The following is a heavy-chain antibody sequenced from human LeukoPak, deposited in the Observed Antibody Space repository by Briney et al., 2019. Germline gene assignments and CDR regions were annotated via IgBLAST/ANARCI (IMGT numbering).Heavy chain of an antibody. Sequence: GGSLRLSCAASGFTFSSYWMHWVRQAPGKGLEWVSSISDGSTYIYYADSVKGRFTISRDNAENSLFLQMNSLRADDTAVYYCARGLVVVPSAIRTYYYYYMDVWGKGTTVTVSS. CDR2: ISDGSTYI. V-gene: IGHV3-21*01. J-gene: IGHJ6*03. CDR1: GFTFSSYW. D-gene: IGHD2-2*02. CDR3: ARGLVVVPSAIRTYYYYYMDV.